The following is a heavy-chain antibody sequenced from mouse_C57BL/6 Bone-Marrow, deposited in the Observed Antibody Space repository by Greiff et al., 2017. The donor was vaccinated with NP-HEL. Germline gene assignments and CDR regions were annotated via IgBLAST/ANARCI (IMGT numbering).Heavy chain of an antibody. Sequence: EVQLQPSGAELVRPGASVKLSCTASGFNIKDDYMHWVKQRPEQGLEWIGWIDPENGDTEYASKFQGKATITADTSSNTAYLQLSSLTSEDTAVYYCTEGYYGNYDFAYWGQGTLVTVSA. CDR1: GFNIKDDY. D-gene: IGHD2-1*01. J-gene: IGHJ3*01. CDR3: TEGYYGNYDFAY. V-gene: IGHV14-4*01. CDR2: IDPENGDT.